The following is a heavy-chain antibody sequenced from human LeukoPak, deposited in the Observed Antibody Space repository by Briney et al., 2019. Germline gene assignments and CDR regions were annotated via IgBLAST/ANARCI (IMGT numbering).Heavy chain of an antibody. CDR1: GGSISSYY. J-gene: IGHJ3*02. V-gene: IGHV4-59*01. CDR2: IYYSGST. CDR3: ARPRNQDDWGGDAFDI. D-gene: IGHD3-16*01. Sequence: SETLSLTCTVSGGSISSYYWSWIRQPPGKGLEWIGYIYYSGSTNYNPSLKSRVTISVDTSKNQFSLKLSSVTAADTAVYYCARPRNQDDWGGDAFDIWGQGTMVTVYS.